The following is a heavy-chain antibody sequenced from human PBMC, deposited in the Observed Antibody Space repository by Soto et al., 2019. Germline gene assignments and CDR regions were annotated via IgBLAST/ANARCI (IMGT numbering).Heavy chain of an antibody. CDR3: TRGHHSMDV. CDR1: GFAFSDHY. D-gene: IGHD5-18*01. Sequence: PGGSLRLSCAASGFAFSDHYMSWIRQAPGEGLDWISYINPSGTYTHYADSVKGRFTISRDNAENSLYLQMNSLRAEDTALYYCTRGHHSMDVWGQGATVTVSS. V-gene: IGHV3-11*06. J-gene: IGHJ6*02. CDR2: INPSGTYT.